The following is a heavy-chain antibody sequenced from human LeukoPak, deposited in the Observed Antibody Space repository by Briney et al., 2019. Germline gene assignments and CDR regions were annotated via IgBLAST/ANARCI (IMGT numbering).Heavy chain of an antibody. J-gene: IGHJ6*02. D-gene: IGHD2-21*02. CDR1: GGSISSGDYY. CDR2: IYYSGST. Sequence: SETLSLTCTVSGGSISSGDYYWSWIRQPPGKGPEWIGYIYYSGSTYYNPSLKSRVTISVDTSKNQFSLKLSSVTAADTAVYYCARGCGGDCPHYYYYGMDVWGQGTTVTVSS. V-gene: IGHV4-30-4*01. CDR3: ARGCGGDCPHYYYYGMDV.